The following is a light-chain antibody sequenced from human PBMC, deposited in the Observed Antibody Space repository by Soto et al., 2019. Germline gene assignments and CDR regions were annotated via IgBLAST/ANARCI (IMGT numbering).Light chain of an antibody. CDR2: GAF. CDR1: QSVSYN. Sequence: EIVMTQSPATLSVSPGETATLSCRAGQSVSYNLAWYQQKPGQGPRLLIYGAFTRATGIPARFSGSGSGTEFTLTISSMQSEDFAVYYCQQYKTWPPLTFGQGAQVEIK. V-gene: IGKV3-15*01. CDR3: QQYKTWPPLT. J-gene: IGKJ4*01.